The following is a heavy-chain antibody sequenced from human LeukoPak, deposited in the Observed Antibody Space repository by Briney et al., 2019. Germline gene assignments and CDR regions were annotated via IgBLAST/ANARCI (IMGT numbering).Heavy chain of an antibody. CDR1: GGSFSDHY. Sequence: SETLSLTCAVYGGSFSDHYWSWIRQSPGKGLEWIGEINHSGSPNYNPSLKSRVTISVDASKNQFSLKLSSVTAADTAVYYCARREMATTLDYWGQGTLVTVSS. D-gene: IGHD5-24*01. V-gene: IGHV4-34*01. J-gene: IGHJ4*02. CDR3: ARREMATTLDY. CDR2: INHSGSP.